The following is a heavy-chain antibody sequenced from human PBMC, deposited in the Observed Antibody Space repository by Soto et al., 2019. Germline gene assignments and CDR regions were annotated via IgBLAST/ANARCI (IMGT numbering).Heavy chain of an antibody. J-gene: IGHJ4*02. CDR3: ARRAPGNPPDY. Sequence: QLQLQESGPGLVKPSETLSLTCTVSGGSISSRSYYWGWIRQPPGKGLEWIGSIYYRGSTYYNPSLKSRVTMSVDTAKNQFSVKLSSVTAADTAVYYCARRAPGNPPDYWGQGTLVTVSS. V-gene: IGHV4-39*01. CDR2: IYYRGST. D-gene: IGHD4-4*01. CDR1: GGSISSRSYY.